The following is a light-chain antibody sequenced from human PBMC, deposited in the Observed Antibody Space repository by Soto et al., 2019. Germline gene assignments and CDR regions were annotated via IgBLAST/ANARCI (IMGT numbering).Light chain of an antibody. CDR1: SSDVGGYNH. Sequence: QSALTQPASVSGSPGQSITISCTGTSSDVGGYNHVSWYQQHPNKAPKLMIYEVINRPSGVSNRFSGSKSANTASLTISGLQSEDEADYYCCSFTSINTWVFGGGTKLTVL. V-gene: IGLV2-14*01. J-gene: IGLJ3*02. CDR3: CSFTSINTWV. CDR2: EVI.